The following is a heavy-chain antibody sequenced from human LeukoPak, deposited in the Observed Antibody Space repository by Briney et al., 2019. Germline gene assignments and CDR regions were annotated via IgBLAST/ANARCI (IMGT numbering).Heavy chain of an antibody. CDR2: INPNSGGT. CDR1: GYTFTGYY. Sequence: ASVKVSCKASGYTFTGYYMHWVREAPGQGLEWMGWINPNSGGTNYAQKFQGRVTMTRDTSISTAYMELSRLRSDDTAVYYCARAISLSRGSGSADFDYWGQGTLDTVSS. D-gene: IGHD3-10*01. CDR3: ARAISLSRGSGSADFDY. J-gene: IGHJ4*02. V-gene: IGHV1-2*02.